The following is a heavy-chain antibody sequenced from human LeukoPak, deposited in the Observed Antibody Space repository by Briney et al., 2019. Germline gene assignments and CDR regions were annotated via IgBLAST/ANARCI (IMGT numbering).Heavy chain of an antibody. V-gene: IGHV3-33*06. CDR2: IWYDGSNK. Sequence: GGSLRLSCAASGFTFSSHGMHWVRQSPGKGLEWVAVIWYDGSNKQYADSVKGRFTISRDNSKNTLYLQMNSLRAEDTAIYYCAKDSSVYSGSYYDYWGQGTLVTVSS. CDR3: AKDSSVYSGSYYDY. CDR1: GFTFSSHG. D-gene: IGHD1-26*01. J-gene: IGHJ4*02.